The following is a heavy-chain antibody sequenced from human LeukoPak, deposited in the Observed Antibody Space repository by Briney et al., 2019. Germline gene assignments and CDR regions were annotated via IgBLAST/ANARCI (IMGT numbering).Heavy chain of an antibody. CDR1: GFTFSDYY. CDR2: ISSSGTTI. Sequence: GGSLRLSCAASGFTFSDYYMSWIRQAPGKGLEWVSYISSSGTTIYYADSVKGRFTISRDNARNSLYLQMNSLRAEDTAVYYCARHAPRGYYDFWSGYFNWFDPWGQGTLVTVSS. V-gene: IGHV3-11*01. J-gene: IGHJ5*02. D-gene: IGHD3-3*01. CDR3: ARHAPRGYYDFWSGYFNWFDP.